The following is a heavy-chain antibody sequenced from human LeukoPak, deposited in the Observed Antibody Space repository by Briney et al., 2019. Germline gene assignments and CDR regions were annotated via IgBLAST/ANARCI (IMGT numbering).Heavy chain of an antibody. Sequence: PGGSLRLSCAASGFTFSSYSMNWVRQAPGKGLEWVSSISSSSSYIYYADSMKGRFTISRDNAKNSLYLQMNSLRAEDTALYYCAKDIGVVPAAISGGWGQGTLVTVSS. V-gene: IGHV3-21*04. CDR1: GFTFSSYS. CDR2: ISSSSSYI. D-gene: IGHD2-2*01. CDR3: AKDIGVVPAAISGG. J-gene: IGHJ4*02.